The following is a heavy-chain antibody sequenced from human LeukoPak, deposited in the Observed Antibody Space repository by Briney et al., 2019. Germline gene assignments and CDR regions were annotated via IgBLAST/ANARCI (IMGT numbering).Heavy chain of an antibody. CDR2: ISSSSSYI. J-gene: IGHJ3*02. CDR1: GFTFSSYW. Sequence: PGGSLRLSCAASGFTFSSYWMTWVRQAPGKGLEWVSFISSSSSYIYYADSVKGRFTISRDNAKNSLYLQMNSLRAEDTAVYYCAPEHTFKGAFDIWGQGTMVSVSS. CDR3: APEHTFKGAFDI. V-gene: IGHV3-21*01. D-gene: IGHD1/OR15-1a*01.